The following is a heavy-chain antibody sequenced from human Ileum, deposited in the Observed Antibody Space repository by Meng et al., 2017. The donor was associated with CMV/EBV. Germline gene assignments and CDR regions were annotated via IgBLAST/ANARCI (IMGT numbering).Heavy chain of an antibody. CDR3: ARDINDVWELDY. CDR1: GGSSSSSRRF. J-gene: IGHJ4*01. Sequence: ESAARPLKHPQPPPLACSCVGGSSSSSRRFWVWIRQHPGKGLEWFWTLNYTGHTYHNPPLMSRVTISVDTSKNHFSVKLSSETAADAAVSYCARDINDVWELDYWGHGTLVTVSS. D-gene: IGHD3/OR15-3a*01. CDR2: LNYTGHT. V-gene: IGHV4-39*02.